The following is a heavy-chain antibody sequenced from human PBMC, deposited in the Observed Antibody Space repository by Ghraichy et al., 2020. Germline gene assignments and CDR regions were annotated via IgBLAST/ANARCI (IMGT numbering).Heavy chain of an antibody. CDR3: ARDPVGQADYYDSSGPDNWFDP. CDR1: GFTFSDYY. D-gene: IGHD3-22*01. V-gene: IGHV3-11*06. J-gene: IGHJ5*02. Sequence: GGSLRLSCAASGFTFSDYYMSWIRQAPGKGLEWVSYISSSSSYTNYADSVKGRFTISRDNAKNSLYLQMNSLRAEDTAVYYCARDPVGQADYYDSSGPDNWFDPWGQGTLVTVSS. CDR2: ISSSSSYT.